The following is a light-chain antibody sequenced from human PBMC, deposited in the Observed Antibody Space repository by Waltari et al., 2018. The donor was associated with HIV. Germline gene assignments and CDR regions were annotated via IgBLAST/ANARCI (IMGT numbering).Light chain of an antibody. CDR1: QSISNW. V-gene: IGKV1-5*03. CDR2: AAS. CDR3: QQYDSILLT. J-gene: IGKJ5*01. Sequence: DIQMTQSPSTLSAFVGDRVTITCRASQSISNWLAWYQQKPGKAPKLLIYAASSLVNGVPSRFNGSGSGTEFTLTISSLQPEDFATYYCQQYDSILLTFGQGTRLEI.